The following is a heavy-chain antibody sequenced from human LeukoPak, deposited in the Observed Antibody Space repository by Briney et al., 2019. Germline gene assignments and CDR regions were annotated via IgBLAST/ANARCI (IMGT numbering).Heavy chain of an antibody. D-gene: IGHD4-11*01. CDR2: IRSKDYGGTT. Sequence: PGRSLRLSCTASGFTYGDYAMSWFRQAPGKGLEWVGFIRSKDYGGTTEYAASVEGRFTISRDDSKRIAYLKMNSLKTEDTAVYYCIRIGTTGDYWGQGTLVTVSS. J-gene: IGHJ4*02. V-gene: IGHV3-49*03. CDR1: GFTYGDYA. CDR3: IRIGTTGDY.